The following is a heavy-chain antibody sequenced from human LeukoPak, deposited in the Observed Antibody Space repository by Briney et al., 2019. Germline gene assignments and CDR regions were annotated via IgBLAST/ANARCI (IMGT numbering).Heavy chain of an antibody. CDR3: ARGRTTMVRGVIITNWFDP. D-gene: IGHD3-10*01. Sequence: SETLSLTCAVYGGSFSGYYWSWIRQPPGKGLEWIGEINHSGSTNYNPSLKSRVTISVDTSKNQFSLKLSSVTAADTAVYHCARGRTTMVRGVIITNWFDPWGQGTLVTVSS. V-gene: IGHV4-34*01. J-gene: IGHJ5*02. CDR2: INHSGST. CDR1: GGSFSGYY.